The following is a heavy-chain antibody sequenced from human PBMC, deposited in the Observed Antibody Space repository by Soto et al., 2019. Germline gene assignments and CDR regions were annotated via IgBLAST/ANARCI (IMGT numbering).Heavy chain of an antibody. Sequence: QVQLVQSGAEVKEPGSSVKVSCKASGGTFSSYSISWVRQAPGQGLEWMGRIIPIVAIATYAQKLEGRVTITADKSTSTAYMELSSLRSDDTAVYYCARVTAVAGNYFDYWGQGTQVTVSS. CDR3: ARVTAVAGNYFDY. J-gene: IGHJ4*02. CDR1: GGTFSSYS. V-gene: IGHV1-69*02. D-gene: IGHD6-19*01. CDR2: IIPIVAIA.